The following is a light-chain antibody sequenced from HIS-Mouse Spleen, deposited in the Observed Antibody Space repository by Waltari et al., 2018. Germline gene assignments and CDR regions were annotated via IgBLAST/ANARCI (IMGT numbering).Light chain of an antibody. V-gene: IGLV3-10*01. CDR2: EGS. Sequence: SYELTQPPSVSVSPGQTSRITCPGDALPKKYAYWDQKKEGQATGLVIYEGSKRPSRIPGGFSGSSSGTLATLTISGAQVEDEADYYCYSTDSSGNHRVFGGGTKLTVL. CDR3: YSTDSSGNHRV. J-gene: IGLJ2*01. CDR1: ALPKKY.